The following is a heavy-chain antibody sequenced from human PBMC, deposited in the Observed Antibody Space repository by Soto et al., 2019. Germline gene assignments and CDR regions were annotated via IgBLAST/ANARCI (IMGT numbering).Heavy chain of an antibody. CDR1: GGTFSTYA. J-gene: IGHJ4*02. CDR3: ASGIQLWLRRINNGYSG. V-gene: IGHV1-69*12. CDR2: IIPMFGTA. D-gene: IGHD5-18*01. Sequence: QVQLVQSGAEVKKPESSVKVSCKAPGGTFSTYAISWVRQAPGQGLEWMGGIIPMFGTANYAQRFQDRVTITADESTNTVYMELRSLRSEDTAVYFCASGIQLWLRRINNGYSGWGQGTVVTVSS.